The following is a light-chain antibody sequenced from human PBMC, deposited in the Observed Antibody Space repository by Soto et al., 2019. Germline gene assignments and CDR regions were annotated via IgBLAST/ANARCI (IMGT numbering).Light chain of an antibody. J-gene: IGKJ1*01. Sequence: DIQMTQSPSSLSASVGDRVTITCRASQSISRNLNWYQQKQGTAPKLLIYAASSLQSGVPARFSGSGSGTDFPLPISSLQPEDFATYCCQQSYNTHPTFGQGTKVEIK. V-gene: IGKV1-39*01. CDR3: QQSYNTHPT. CDR1: QSISRN. CDR2: AAS.